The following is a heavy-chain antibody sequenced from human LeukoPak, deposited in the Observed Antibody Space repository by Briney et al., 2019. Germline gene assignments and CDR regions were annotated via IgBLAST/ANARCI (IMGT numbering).Heavy chain of an antibody. CDR3: VQTTGWPGFDY. CDR1: GVSINRFY. V-gene: IGHV4-4*09. Sequence: SETLSLTCTTSGVSINRFYWSWVRQPPGKGLEWIGNIYSGVPTYFNPSLKSRVTISVDTSKNQFALNLTSVTAADTAMYYCVQTTGWPGFDYWGQGILVTVSS. J-gene: IGHJ4*02. D-gene: IGHD1-1*01. CDR2: IYSGVPT.